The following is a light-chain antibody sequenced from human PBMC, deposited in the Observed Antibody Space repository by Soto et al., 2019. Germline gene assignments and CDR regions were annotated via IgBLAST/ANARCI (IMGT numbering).Light chain of an antibody. V-gene: IGLV1-47*02. J-gene: IGLJ1*01. CDR1: SSNIGSNY. CDR3: AAWDDSLGGYV. Sequence: QSVLTQPPSASGTPGQRVTISCSGSSSNIGSNYVYWYQQLPGTAPKLLIYSNNQRPSGVPDRFSGSRSGTSASLAVSGLRSEDEADYYCAAWDDSLGGYVFGPGTKVTVL. CDR2: SNN.